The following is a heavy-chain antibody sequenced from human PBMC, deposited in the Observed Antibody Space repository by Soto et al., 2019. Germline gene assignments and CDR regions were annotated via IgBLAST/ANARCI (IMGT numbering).Heavy chain of an antibody. CDR2: INSDGSST. Sequence: EVQLVESGGGLVQPGGSLRLSCAASGFTFSSYWMHWVRQAPGKGLVWVSRINSDGSSTSYADSVKGRFTISRDNAKNTLYLQMNSRRAEDTAVYYCARDALWFGELPLDHWGQGTLVTVSS. V-gene: IGHV3-74*01. D-gene: IGHD3-10*01. J-gene: IGHJ4*02. CDR1: GFTFSSYW. CDR3: ARDALWFGELPLDH.